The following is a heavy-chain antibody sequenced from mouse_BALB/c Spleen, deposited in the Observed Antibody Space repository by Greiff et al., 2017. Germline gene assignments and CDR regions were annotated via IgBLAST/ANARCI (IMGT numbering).Heavy chain of an antibody. D-gene: IGHD2-3*01. J-gene: IGHJ3*01. CDR2: IYPSDSYT. CDR1: GYTFTSYW. Sequence: QVQLQQPGAELVRPGASVKLSCKASGYTFTSYWINWVKQRPGQGLEWVGNIYPSDSYTNYNQKFKDKATLTVDKSSSTAYMQLSSPTSEDSAVYYCTRSTDGYYVRPWFAYWGQGTLVTVSA. V-gene: IGHV1-69*02. CDR3: TRSTDGYYVRPWFAY.